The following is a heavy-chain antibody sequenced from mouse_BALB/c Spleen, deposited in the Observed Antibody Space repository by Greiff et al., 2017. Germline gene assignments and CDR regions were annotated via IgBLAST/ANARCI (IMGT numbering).Heavy chain of an antibody. V-gene: IGHV1-7*01. D-gene: IGHD2-1*01. J-gene: IGHJ2*01. CDR2: INPSTGYT. Sequence: VQLQQSGAELAKPGASVKMSCKASGYTFTSYWMHWVKQRPGQGLEWIGYINPSTGYTEYNQKFKDKATLTADKSSSTAYMQLSSLTSEDSAVYYCARFGGNYLYFDYWGQGTTLTVSS. CDR3: ARFGGNYLYFDY. CDR1: GYTFTSYW.